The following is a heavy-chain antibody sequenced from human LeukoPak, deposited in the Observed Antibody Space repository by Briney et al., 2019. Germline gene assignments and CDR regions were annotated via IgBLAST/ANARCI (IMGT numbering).Heavy chain of an antibody. J-gene: IGHJ3*02. CDR1: GYTFTSYA. CDR2: INAGNGNT. V-gene: IGHV1-3*01. Sequence: ASVKVSCKASGYTFTSYAMHWVRQAPGQRLEWMGWINAGNGNTKYSQKFQGRVTITRDTSASTAYMELSSLRSEDTAVYYCASAGYYYGSGSYFDAFDIWGQGTMVTVSS. D-gene: IGHD3-10*01. CDR3: ASAGYYYGSGSYFDAFDI.